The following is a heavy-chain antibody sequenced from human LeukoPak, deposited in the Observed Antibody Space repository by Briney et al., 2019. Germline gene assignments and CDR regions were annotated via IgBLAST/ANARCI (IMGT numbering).Heavy chain of an antibody. Sequence: SETLSLTCTVSGYSITSGYYWGWIRQPPGKGLEWIGSIYHSGSTYYTPSLKSRVTISVDTSKNQFSLKLSSVTAADTAVYYCARPYSSSTYYFDDWGQGTLVTVSS. J-gene: IGHJ4*02. CDR1: GYSITSGYY. V-gene: IGHV4-38-2*02. D-gene: IGHD6-6*01. CDR2: IYHSGST. CDR3: ARPYSSSTYYFDD.